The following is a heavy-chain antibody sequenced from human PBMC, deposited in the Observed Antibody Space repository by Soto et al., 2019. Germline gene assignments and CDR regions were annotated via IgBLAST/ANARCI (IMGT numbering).Heavy chain of an antibody. D-gene: IGHD3-22*01. Sequence: SETLSLTCTVSGGSVSSGSYYWSWIRQPPGKGLEWIGYIYYSGSTNYNPSLKSRVTISVDTSKNQFSVKLSSVTSADTAVYYCARSRYYYDSSQGSNWFDPWGQGTLVTV. CDR2: IYYSGST. J-gene: IGHJ5*02. CDR3: ARSRYYYDSSQGSNWFDP. CDR1: GGSVSSGSYY. V-gene: IGHV4-61*01.